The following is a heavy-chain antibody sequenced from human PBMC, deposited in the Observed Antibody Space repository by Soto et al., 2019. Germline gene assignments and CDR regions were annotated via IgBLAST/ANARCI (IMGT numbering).Heavy chain of an antibody. CDR1: GFTFKSYG. V-gene: IGHV3-30*18. J-gene: IGHJ4*02. CDR2: ISFDGSNK. D-gene: IGHD6-6*01. Sequence: QVQLVESGGGVVQPGRSLRLSCAASGFTFKSYGIHWVRQAPGKGLEWVAVISFDGSNKYYADSVKGRFTISRDNSKNTLYLQMNSLRFEDTAVYYCAKGGVWDSSSSGGMDYWAQGTLVTVSS. CDR3: AKGGVWDSSSSGGMDY.